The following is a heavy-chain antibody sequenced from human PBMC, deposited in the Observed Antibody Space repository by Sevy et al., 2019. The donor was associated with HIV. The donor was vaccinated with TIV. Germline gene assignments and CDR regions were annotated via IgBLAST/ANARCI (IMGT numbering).Heavy chain of an antibody. CDR3: ARQVSSLKGKADYFDY. Sequence: SETLSLTCTVSGGSISSSSYYWGWIRQPPGKGLEWIGSIYYSGSTYYNPSLKSRVTISVDTSKNQFSLKLSSVTAADTAVYYCARQVSSLKGKADYFDYWGQGTLVTVSS. CDR1: GGSISSSSYY. CDR2: IYYSGST. V-gene: IGHV4-39*01. J-gene: IGHJ4*02.